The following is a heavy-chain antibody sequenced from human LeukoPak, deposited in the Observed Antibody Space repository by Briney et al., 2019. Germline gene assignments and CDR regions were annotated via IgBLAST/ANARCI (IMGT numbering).Heavy chain of an antibody. CDR1: GGSISSYY. CDR2: IYYSGST. D-gene: IGHD6-6*01. J-gene: IGHJ4*02. Sequence: TSETLSLTCTVSGGSISSYYWSWVRQPPGKGLEWIGYIYYSGSTNYNPSLKSRVTISVDTSKNQFSLQLSSVTAADTAVYYCARVEYSSSFDYWGQGTLVAVSS. V-gene: IGHV4-59*01. CDR3: ARVEYSSSFDY.